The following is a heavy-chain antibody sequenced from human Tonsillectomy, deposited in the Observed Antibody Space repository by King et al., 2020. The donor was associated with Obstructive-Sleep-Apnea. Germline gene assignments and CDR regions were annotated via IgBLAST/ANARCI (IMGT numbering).Heavy chain of an antibody. CDR1: GGSFSDYY. CDR3: ARGSGAAAVNWFDP. CDR2: INHSGST. D-gene: IGHD6-13*01. Sequence: VQLQQWGAGLLKPSETLSLTCGVFGGSFSDYYWSWIRQPPGKGLEWIGEINHSGSTNYNPSLKSLVTISVDTAKNQFSLKLSSVTAADTAVYYCARGSGAAAVNWFDPWGQGTLVTVSS. V-gene: IGHV4-34*01. J-gene: IGHJ5*02.